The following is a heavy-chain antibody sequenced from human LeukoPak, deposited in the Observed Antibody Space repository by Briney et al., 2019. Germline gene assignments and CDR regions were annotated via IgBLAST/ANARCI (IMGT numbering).Heavy chain of an antibody. J-gene: IGHJ4*02. D-gene: IGHD2-2*01. CDR1: GFTFSSYS. V-gene: IGHV3-48*01. Sequence: GGSLRLSCAASGFTFSSYSMKWVRQAPGKGLDWLSYISSGSSTIYYADSVKGRFTISRDNSKNTLYLQMNSLRAEDTAVYYCTKFGPGYCSSTSCYGGYYFDYWGQGTLVTVSS. CDR3: TKFGPGYCSSTSCYGGYYFDY. CDR2: ISSGSSTI.